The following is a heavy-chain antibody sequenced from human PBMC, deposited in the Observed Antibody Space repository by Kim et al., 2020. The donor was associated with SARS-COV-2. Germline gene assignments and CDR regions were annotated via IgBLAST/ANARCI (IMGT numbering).Heavy chain of an antibody. CDR1: GGSISSGGYY. CDR3: ASLLLWFGEFPILKY. Sequence: SETLSLTCTVSGGSISSGGYYWSWIRQHPGKGLEWIGYIYYSGSTYYNPSLKSRVTISVDTSKNQFSLKLSSVTAADTAVYYCASLLLWFGEFPILKYWGQGTLVTVSS. J-gene: IGHJ4*02. V-gene: IGHV4-31*03. CDR2: IYYSGST. D-gene: IGHD3-10*01.